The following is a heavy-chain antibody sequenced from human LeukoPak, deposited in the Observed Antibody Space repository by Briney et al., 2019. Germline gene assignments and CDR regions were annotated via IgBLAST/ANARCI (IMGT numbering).Heavy chain of an antibody. J-gene: IGHJ6*03. D-gene: IGHD2-21*02. V-gene: IGHV3-23*01. CDR1: GFTFSSYG. CDR2: ISGSGGST. Sequence: GGSLRLSCAASGFTFSSYGMSWVRQAPGKGLEWVSAISGSGGSTYYADSVKGRFTISRDNSKNTLYLQMNSLRAEDTAVYYCARVLVVVTGNYMDVWGKGTTVTISS. CDR3: ARVLVVVTGNYMDV.